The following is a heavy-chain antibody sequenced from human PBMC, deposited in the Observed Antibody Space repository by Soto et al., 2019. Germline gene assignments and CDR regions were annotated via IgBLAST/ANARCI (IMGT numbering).Heavy chain of an antibody. V-gene: IGHV4-31*03. CDR3: ARDQPHITRTVVHFDL. Sequence: PSETLSLTCTVSGVSINSDGYYWSWIRQRPGKDLEWIGYMYDIGRTLYNPSLKRRVTRSIDTSKTQLYLKLRPVTAADTAVYYCARDQPHITRTVVHFDLWGDGTLVPVSS. CDR2: MYDIGRT. J-gene: IGHJ2*01. D-gene: IGHD1-20*01. CDR1: GVSINSDGYY.